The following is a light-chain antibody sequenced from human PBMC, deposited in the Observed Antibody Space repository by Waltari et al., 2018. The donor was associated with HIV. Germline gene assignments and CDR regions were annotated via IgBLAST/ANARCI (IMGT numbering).Light chain of an antibody. CDR3: AAREDSLNVWV. J-gene: IGLJ3*02. V-gene: IGLV1-44*01. Sequence: QSFLTQPPSASGTPGRRVVISCSGNTSNVGSNLVNCYRQVPATAPKLLMSSNNPRPSGVTDRFSGSKSGTSAFLAIKGLQSEDEADYYCAAREDSLNVWVFGGGTKLTVL. CDR1: TSNVGSNL. CDR2: SNN.